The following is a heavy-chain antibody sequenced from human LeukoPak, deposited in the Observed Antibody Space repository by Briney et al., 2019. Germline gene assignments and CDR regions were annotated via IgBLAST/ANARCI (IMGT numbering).Heavy chain of an antibody. Sequence: PGGSLRLSCAASGFTFSYAWMTWVRQAPGKGLEWVGRIRGKTDGGTTDYAAPAKGRFTISRDDSKTTLYLQMNSLKTEDTAVYYCTTLYYDFWSGDSDRYLQHWGQGTLVTVSS. CDR1: GFTFSYAW. CDR2: IRGKTDGGTT. D-gene: IGHD3-3*01. J-gene: IGHJ1*01. V-gene: IGHV3-15*01. CDR3: TTLYYDFWSGDSDRYLQH.